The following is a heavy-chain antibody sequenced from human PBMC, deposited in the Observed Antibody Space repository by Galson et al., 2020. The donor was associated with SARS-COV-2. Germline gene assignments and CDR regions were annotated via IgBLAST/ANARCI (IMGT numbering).Heavy chain of an antibody. J-gene: IGHJ4*02. Sequence: GGSLRLSCVASGFSFSRYWMSWVRQAPGKGLEWLANIKQDGSETYYVDAVKGRFTISRDNAKNSLFLHMNSLRPEDTSVYYCASTISATPGKDCWGQGTLVTVSS. D-gene: IGHD2-15*01. CDR2: IKQDGSET. CDR3: ASTISATPGKDC. CDR1: GFSFSRYW. V-gene: IGHV3-7*01.